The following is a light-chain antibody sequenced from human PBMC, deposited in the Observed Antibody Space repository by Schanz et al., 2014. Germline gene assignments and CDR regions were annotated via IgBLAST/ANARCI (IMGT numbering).Light chain of an antibody. CDR2: DAS. Sequence: EIVLTQSPGTLSLSPGERATLSCRASQSITSHLAWYQQKPGQAPRLLIYDASNRATGIPARFSGSGSGTDFTLTISSLEPEDFAVYYCQQRSNWPPGLTFGGGTKVEIK. J-gene: IGKJ4*01. CDR1: QSITSH. CDR3: QQRSNWPPGLT. V-gene: IGKV3-11*01.